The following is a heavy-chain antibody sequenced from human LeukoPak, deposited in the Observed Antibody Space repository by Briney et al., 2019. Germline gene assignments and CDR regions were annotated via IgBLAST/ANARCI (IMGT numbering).Heavy chain of an antibody. CDR1: GYTFTSYG. CDR3: ARDLPGYSSSSVVLGNWFDP. CDR2: ISAYNGST. V-gene: IGHV1-18*01. J-gene: IGHJ5*02. Sequence: ASVKVSCKASGYTFTSYGISWVRQAPGQGLEWMGWISAYNGSTNYAQKLQGRVTMTTDTSTSTAYMELRSLRSDDTAVYYCARDLPGYSSSSVVLGNWFDPWGQGTLVTVSS. D-gene: IGHD6-6*01.